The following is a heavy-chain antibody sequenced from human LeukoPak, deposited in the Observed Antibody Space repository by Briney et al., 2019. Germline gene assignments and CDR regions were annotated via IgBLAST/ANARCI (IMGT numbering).Heavy chain of an antibody. CDR3: ARSAIWSPYYFDY. CDR2: IYYSGST. V-gene: IGHV4-59*06. CDR1: GGSISSYY. D-gene: IGHD3-10*01. J-gene: IGHJ4*02. Sequence: SETLSLTCTVSGGSISSYYWSWIRQHPGKGLEWIGYIYYSGSTYYNPSLKSRVTISVDTSKNQFSLKLSSVTAADTAVYYCARSAIWSPYYFDYWGQGTLVTVSS.